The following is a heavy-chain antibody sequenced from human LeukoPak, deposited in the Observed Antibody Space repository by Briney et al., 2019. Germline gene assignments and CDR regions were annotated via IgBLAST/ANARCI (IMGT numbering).Heavy chain of an antibody. V-gene: IGHV3-23*01. CDR3: ARDSSHHLGGSDY. CDR1: EFSFGSYP. CDR2: ISETGGVT. J-gene: IGHJ4*02. D-gene: IGHD6-25*01. Sequence: GSLRLSCVVSEFSFGSYPMSWVRQAPGKGLEWVSVISETGGVTHYADSMKGRFTISRDNIKNTLNLQMNSLRAEDTAIYYCARDSSHHLGGSDYWGQGTLVTVSS.